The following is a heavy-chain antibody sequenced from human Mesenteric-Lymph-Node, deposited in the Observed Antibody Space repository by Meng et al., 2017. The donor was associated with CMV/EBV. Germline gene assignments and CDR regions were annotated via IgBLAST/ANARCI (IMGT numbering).Heavy chain of an antibody. D-gene: IGHD3-3*01. Sequence: SCKASGYSFTNYGISWVRQAPGQGLEWMGWINPYNGNTKYAQKLQGRVTMTTDTSTSTGYMELRSLRSDDTAVYYCARDRSGSWGFDPWGQGTLVTVSS. CDR3: ARDRSGSWGFDP. J-gene: IGHJ5*02. CDR2: INPYNGNT. CDR1: GYSFTNYG. V-gene: IGHV1-18*01.